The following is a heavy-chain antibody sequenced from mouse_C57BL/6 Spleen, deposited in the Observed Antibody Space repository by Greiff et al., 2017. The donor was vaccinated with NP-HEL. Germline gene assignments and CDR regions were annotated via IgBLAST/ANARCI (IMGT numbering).Heavy chain of an antibody. J-gene: IGHJ2*01. CDR3: ARSIYYGGSPYYFDY. V-gene: IGHV1-81*01. D-gene: IGHD1-1*01. Sequence: VQLQESGAELARPGASVKLSCKASGYTFTSYGISWVKQRTGQGLEWIGEIYPRSGNTYYNEKFKGKATLTADKSSSTAFMELRSLTTEDSAVYFSARSIYYGGSPYYFDYWGQGTTLTVSS. CDR1: GYTFTSYG. CDR2: IYPRSGNT.